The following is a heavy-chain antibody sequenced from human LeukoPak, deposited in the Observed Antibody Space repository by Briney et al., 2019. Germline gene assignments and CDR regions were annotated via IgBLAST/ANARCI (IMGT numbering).Heavy chain of an antibody. CDR2: IYYSGST. D-gene: IGHD3-10*01. Sequence: KPSESLSLTCTVSGGSISSYYWSWIRQPPGKGLEWIGYIYYSGSTNYNPSLKSRVTISVDTSKNQFSLKLSSVTAADTAVYYCARHGPYGSGRSDAFDIWGQGTMVTVSS. J-gene: IGHJ3*02. CDR1: GGSISSYY. CDR3: ARHGPYGSGRSDAFDI. V-gene: IGHV4-59*08.